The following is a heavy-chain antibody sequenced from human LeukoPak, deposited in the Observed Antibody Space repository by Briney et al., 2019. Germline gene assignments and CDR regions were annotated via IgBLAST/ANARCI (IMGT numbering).Heavy chain of an antibody. D-gene: IGHD4-17*01. CDR1: GFTVSSNY. V-gene: IGHV3-23*01. Sequence: GGSLRLSCAASGFTVSSNYMSWVRQAPGKGLEWVSAISGSGGSTYYADSVKGRFTISRDNSKNTLYLQMNSLRAEDTAVYYCAKEHDYGDYEYAFDIWGQGTMVTVSS. CDR3: AKEHDYGDYEYAFDI. CDR2: ISGSGGST. J-gene: IGHJ3*02.